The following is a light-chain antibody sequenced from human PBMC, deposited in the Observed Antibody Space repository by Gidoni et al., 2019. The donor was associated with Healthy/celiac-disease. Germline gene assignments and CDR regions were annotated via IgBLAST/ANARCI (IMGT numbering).Light chain of an antibody. V-gene: IGKV1-39*01. CDR2: AAS. CDR1: QSMSSY. CDR3: QQSYSTLMYT. J-gene: IGKJ2*01. Sequence: DIQMTQSPSSLSASVGDRVTITCRASQSMSSYLNWYQQKPGKAPKLLIYAASSLQSGVPSRFSGSGSGTDFTLTISSLQPEDFATYYCQQSYSTLMYTFXQXTKLEIK.